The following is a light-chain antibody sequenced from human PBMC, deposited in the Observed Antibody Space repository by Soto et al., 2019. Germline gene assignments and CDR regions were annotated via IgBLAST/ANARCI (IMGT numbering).Light chain of an antibody. CDR1: QSVSSSY. V-gene: IGKV3D-20*01. Sequence: EIVWTQSPATLSLSPGERATLSCGASQSVSSSYLAWYQQKPGLAPRLLIYDASSRATGIPDRFSCSGSGTDFTLTISRLEPEDFAVYYCQQYGSSPITFGQGTRLEIK. CDR2: DAS. J-gene: IGKJ5*01. CDR3: QQYGSSPIT.